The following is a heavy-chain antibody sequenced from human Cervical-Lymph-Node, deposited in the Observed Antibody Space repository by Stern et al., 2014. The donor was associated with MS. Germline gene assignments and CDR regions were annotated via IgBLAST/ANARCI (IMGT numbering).Heavy chain of an antibody. CDR3: ARYRSAVDWYFDL. Sequence: VQLVESGAEVKKPGSSVKVSCKASGGTLSTYGFRWVRQAPGQGLEWMGGIIPMSGISNSAQKFQVRVTITADESTSTAYMELSSLRSDDTAVYYCARYRSAVDWYFDLWGRGTLVTVSS. D-gene: IGHD3-10*01. CDR1: GGTLSTYG. CDR2: IIPMSGIS. J-gene: IGHJ2*01. V-gene: IGHV1-69*01.